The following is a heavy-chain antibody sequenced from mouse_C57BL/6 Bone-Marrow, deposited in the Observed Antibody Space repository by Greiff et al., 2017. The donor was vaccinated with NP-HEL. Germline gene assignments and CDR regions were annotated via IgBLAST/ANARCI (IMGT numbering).Heavy chain of an antibody. V-gene: IGHV1-76*01. CDR3: ARPIYYGSSPFDY. Sequence: VKLMESGAELVRPGASVKLSCKASGYTFTDYYINWVKQRPGQGLEWIARIYPGSGNTYYNEKFKGKATLTAEKSSSTAYMQLSSLTSEDSAVYFCARPIYYGSSPFDYWGQGTTLTVSS. D-gene: IGHD1-1*01. CDR1: GYTFTDYY. CDR2: IYPGSGNT. J-gene: IGHJ2*01.